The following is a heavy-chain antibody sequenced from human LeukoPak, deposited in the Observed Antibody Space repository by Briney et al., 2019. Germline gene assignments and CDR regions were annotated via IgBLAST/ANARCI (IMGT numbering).Heavy chain of an antibody. Sequence: GGSLRLSCAASGFTFETYAMNWVRQAPGKGLEWVSGISGGGGSTYYADSVKGRFTIPRDNSKNTLFLQMSSLRAEDTALYYCAKDREYTSSYFDSWGQGALVTVSS. D-gene: IGHD6-19*01. CDR1: GFTFETYA. J-gene: IGHJ4*02. V-gene: IGHV3-23*01. CDR3: AKDREYTSSYFDS. CDR2: ISGGGGST.